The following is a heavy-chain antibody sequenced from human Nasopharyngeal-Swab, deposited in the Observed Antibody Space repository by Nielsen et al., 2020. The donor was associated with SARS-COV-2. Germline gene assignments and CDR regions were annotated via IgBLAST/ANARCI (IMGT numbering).Heavy chain of an antibody. CDR2: IFSNDEK. V-gene: IGHV2-26*01. Sequence: SGPTLVQPTETLTLTCTVSGFSLSNARMGVSWIRQPPGKALEWLAHIFSNDEKSYSTSLKSRLTISKDTSKSQVVLTMTNMDPVDTATYYCARILKDYDILTGYYISRGSYYFDYWGQGTLVTVSS. CDR3: ARILKDYDILTGYYISRGSYYFDY. CDR1: GFSLSNARMG. J-gene: IGHJ4*02. D-gene: IGHD3-9*01.